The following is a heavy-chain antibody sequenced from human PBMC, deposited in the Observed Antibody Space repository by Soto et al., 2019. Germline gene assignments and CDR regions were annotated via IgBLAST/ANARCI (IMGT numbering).Heavy chain of an antibody. CDR1: GGSISSYY. CDR3: ARLSTTTVTTVIGY. D-gene: IGHD4-17*01. V-gene: IGHV4-59*01. Sequence: SETLSLTCTVSGGSISSYYWSWIRQPPGKGLEWIGYIYYSGSTNYNPSLKSRVTISVDTSKNQFSLKLSSVTAADTAVYYCARLSTTTVTTVIGYWGQGTLVTVS. CDR2: IYYSGST. J-gene: IGHJ4*02.